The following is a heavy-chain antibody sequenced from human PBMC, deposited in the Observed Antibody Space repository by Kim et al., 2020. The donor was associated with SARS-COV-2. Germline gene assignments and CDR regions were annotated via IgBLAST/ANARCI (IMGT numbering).Heavy chain of an antibody. CDR3: ARHPVEMATMAGYYYYGMDV. CDR1: GGSISSYY. CDR2: IYYSGST. V-gene: IGHV4-59*08. D-gene: IGHD5-12*01. J-gene: IGHJ6*02. Sequence: SETLSLTCTVSGGSISSYYWSWIRQPPGKGLEWIGYIYYSGSTNYNPSLKSRVTISVDTSKNQFSLKLSSVTAADTAVYYCARHPVEMATMAGYYYYGMDVWGQGTTVTVSS.